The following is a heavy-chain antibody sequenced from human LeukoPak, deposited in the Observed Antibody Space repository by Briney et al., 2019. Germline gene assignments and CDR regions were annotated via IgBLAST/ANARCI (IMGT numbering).Heavy chain of an antibody. J-gene: IGHJ4*02. CDR1: GLSFGRNW. CDR3: ASAWL. V-gene: IGHV3-7*01. Sequence: GGSLRLSCAGSGLSFGRNWMSWVRQAPGKGLEWVANINQDGSERYYVDSVKGRFTISRDNANNSLYLQMDSLGAEDTAVYYCASAWLWGQGTLVTVSS. CDR2: INQDGSER. D-gene: IGHD5-12*01.